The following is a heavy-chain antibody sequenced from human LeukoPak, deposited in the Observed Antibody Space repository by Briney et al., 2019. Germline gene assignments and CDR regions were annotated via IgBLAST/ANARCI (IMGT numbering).Heavy chain of an antibody. Sequence: GPLRLSCAASGFTFSSYGMHWVRQAPGKGLGWVAVIWYDGSNKYYADSVKGRFTISRDNSKNTLYLRMNSLRAEDTAVYYCARDWVYSDYSKPLDYWGQGTLVTVSS. J-gene: IGHJ4*02. CDR2: IWYDGSNK. CDR3: ARDWVYSDYSKPLDY. V-gene: IGHV3-33*01. CDR1: GFTFSSYG. D-gene: IGHD4-11*01.